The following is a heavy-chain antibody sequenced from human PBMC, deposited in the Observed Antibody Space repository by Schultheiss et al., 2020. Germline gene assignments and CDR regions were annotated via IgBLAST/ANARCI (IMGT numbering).Heavy chain of an antibody. J-gene: IGHJ4*02. V-gene: IGHV4-59*12. Sequence: SETLSLTCTVSGGSISSYYWSWIRQPPGKGLEWIGYIYYSGSTYYNPSLKSRVTISVDTSKNQFSLKLSSVTAADTAVYYCARDGGAAAGTLWGQGTLVTVSS. D-gene: IGHD6-13*01. CDR1: GGSISSYY. CDR3: ARDGGAAAGTL. CDR2: IYYSGST.